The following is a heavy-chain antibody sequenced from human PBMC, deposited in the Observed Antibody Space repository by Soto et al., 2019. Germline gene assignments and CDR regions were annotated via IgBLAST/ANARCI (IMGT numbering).Heavy chain of an antibody. Sequence: QVPLVESGGGVVQPGRSLSLSCAASGFTFSSYAMHWVRQAPGEGLEWMAVISYDGSNKYYADSVKGRFTISRDNSKNTLYLQMNSLRAEDTAVYYCARDPWIQLWLLKEPAFDYWGLGTLVIVSS. D-gene: IGHD5-18*01. V-gene: IGHV3-30-3*01. CDR3: ARDPWIQLWLLKEPAFDY. J-gene: IGHJ4*02. CDR2: ISYDGSNK. CDR1: GFTFSSYA.